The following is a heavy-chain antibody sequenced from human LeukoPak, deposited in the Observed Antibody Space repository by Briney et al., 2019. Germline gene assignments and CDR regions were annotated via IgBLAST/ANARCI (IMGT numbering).Heavy chain of an antibody. CDR3: AELGITMIGGV. V-gene: IGHV3-23*01. CDR2: VSGSGGST. CDR1: GFTFSSYA. D-gene: IGHD3-10*02. J-gene: IGHJ6*04. Sequence: GGSLRLSCAASGFTFSSYAMSWVRQAPGKGLQRVSAVSGSGGSTHYADSVKGRFTISRDNSKNTLYLQMNSLRAEDTAVYYCAELGITMIGGVWGKGTTVTISS.